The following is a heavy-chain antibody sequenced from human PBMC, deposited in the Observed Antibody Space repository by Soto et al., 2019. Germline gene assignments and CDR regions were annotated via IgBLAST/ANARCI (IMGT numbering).Heavy chain of an antibody. Sequence: GGSLRLSCAASGFTFSSYAMSWVRQAPGKGLEWVSAISGSGGSTYYADPVKGRFTISRDNSKNTLYLQMNSLRAEDTAVYYCAKGYCSGGSCYDFGYDGMDVWGQGTTVTVSS. CDR2: ISGSGGST. V-gene: IGHV3-23*01. CDR1: GFTFSSYA. D-gene: IGHD2-15*01. J-gene: IGHJ6*02. CDR3: AKGYCSGGSCYDFGYDGMDV.